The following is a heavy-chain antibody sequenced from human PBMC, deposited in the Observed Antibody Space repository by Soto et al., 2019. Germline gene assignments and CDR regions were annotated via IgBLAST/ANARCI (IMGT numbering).Heavy chain of an antibody. CDR3: ARGGRLQLIRSKFNWFDP. V-gene: IGHV4-34*01. Sequence: LSLTCAVYGGSFSAYYWNWIRQPPGKGLEWIAEITHSGSTNYNPSLKSRVSTSVDRSKNQFSLKLSSVTAADTAVYYCARGGRLQLIRSKFNWFDPWGQGTLVTVSS. D-gene: IGHD6-13*01. J-gene: IGHJ5*02. CDR2: ITHSGST. CDR1: GGSFSAYY.